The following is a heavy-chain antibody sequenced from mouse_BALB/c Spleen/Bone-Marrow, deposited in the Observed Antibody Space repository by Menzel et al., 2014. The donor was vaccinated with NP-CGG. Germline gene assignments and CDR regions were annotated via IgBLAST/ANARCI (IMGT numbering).Heavy chain of an antibody. CDR3: ARRTTTVVATDY. CDR2: INPSNGRT. V-gene: IGHV1S81*02. CDR1: GYTFTSYW. D-gene: IGHD1-1*01. J-gene: IGHJ2*01. Sequence: QVQLQQSGAELVRPGASVKLSCKASGYTFTSYWMHWVKQRPGQGLEWIGEINPSNGRTNYNEKFKSKATLTVDKSSGTAYMQLSSLTSEDSAVYYCARRTTTVVATDYWGQGTTLTVSS.